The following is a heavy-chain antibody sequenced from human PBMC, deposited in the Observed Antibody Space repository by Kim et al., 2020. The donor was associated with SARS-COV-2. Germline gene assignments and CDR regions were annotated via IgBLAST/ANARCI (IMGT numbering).Heavy chain of an antibody. V-gene: IGHV3-23*01. J-gene: IGHJ4*02. D-gene: IGHD3-16*01. CDR1: GFTFDSYS. Sequence: GGSLRLSCAASGFTFDSYSMSWVRQAPGQGLEWVSGITGGGSISYAGSVKGRFTISRDISKSTLYLQMSSLRPEDTGVYFCRGGHAFRPPYWGQGTLVTVSS. CDR3: RGGHAFRPPY. CDR2: ITGGGSI.